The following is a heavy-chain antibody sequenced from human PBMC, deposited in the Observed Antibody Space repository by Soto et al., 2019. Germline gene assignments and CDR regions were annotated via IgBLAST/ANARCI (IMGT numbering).Heavy chain of an antibody. V-gene: IGHV4-34*01. J-gene: IGHJ5*02. Sequence: SETLSLTCAVYGGSFSGYYWSWIRQPPGKGLEWIGEINHSGSTNYNPSLKSRVTISVDTSKNQFSLKLSSVTAADTAVYYCAREGTQWLVRNWFDPWGQGTLVTVSS. CDR2: INHSGST. CDR1: GGSFSGYY. CDR3: AREGTQWLVRNWFDP. D-gene: IGHD6-19*01.